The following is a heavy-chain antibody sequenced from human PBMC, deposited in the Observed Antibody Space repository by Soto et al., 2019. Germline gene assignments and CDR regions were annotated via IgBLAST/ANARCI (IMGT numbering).Heavy chain of an antibody. CDR1: GVTVSSYA. CDR2: ISGSGGST. J-gene: IGHJ4*02. V-gene: IGHV3-23*01. D-gene: IGHD6-13*01. CDR3: AYSSTPFDY. Sequence: GGSLRLCCAASGVTVSSYAMSWVRQAPGKGLEWVSAISGSGGSTYYADSVKGRFTISRDNSKNTLYLQMNSLRAEDTAVYYCAYSSTPFDYWGQGTLVTVSS.